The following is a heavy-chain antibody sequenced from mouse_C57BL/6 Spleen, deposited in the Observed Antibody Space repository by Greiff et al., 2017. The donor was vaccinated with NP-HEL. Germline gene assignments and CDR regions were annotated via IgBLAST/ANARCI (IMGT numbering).Heavy chain of an antibody. CDR2: IDPSDSYT. Sequence: VQLQQPGAELVKPGASVKLSCKASGYTFTSYWLQWVKQRPGQGLEWIGEIDPSDSYTNYNQKFKGKATLTVDTSSSPAYMQLSSLTSEDSAVYYCARRGTEYYAMDYWGQGTSVTVSS. CDR3: ARRGTEYYAMDY. D-gene: IGHD3-3*01. J-gene: IGHJ4*01. CDR1: GYTFTSYW. V-gene: IGHV1-50*01.